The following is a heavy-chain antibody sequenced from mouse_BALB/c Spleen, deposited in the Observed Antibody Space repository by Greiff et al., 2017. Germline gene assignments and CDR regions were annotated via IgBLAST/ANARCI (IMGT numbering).Heavy chain of an antibody. D-gene: IGHD2-4*01. CDR3: AREDYDGVFDY. J-gene: IGHJ2*01. V-gene: IGHV2-9*02. Sequence: VKVVESGPGLVAPSQSLSITCTVSGFSLTSYGVHWVRQPPGKGLEWLGVIWAGGSTNYNSALMSRLSISKDNSKSQVFLKMNSLQTDDTAMYYCAREDYDGVFDYWGQGTTRTVSS. CDR1: GFSLTSYG. CDR2: IWAGGST.